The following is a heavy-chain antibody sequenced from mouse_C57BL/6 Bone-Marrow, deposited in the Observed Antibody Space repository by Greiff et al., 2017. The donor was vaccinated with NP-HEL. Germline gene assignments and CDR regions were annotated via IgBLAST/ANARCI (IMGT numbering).Heavy chain of an antibody. CDR2: IYPGSGST. Sequence: VQLQQPGAELVKPGASVKMSCKASGYTFTSYWITWVKQRPGQGLEWIGDIYPGSGSTYYTEKFKSTATLTVDTTSSTAYMQLSSLTSEDSAVYYCAGTELGYFDYWGKGTTLTVSS. CDR3: AGTELGYFDY. J-gene: IGHJ2*01. CDR1: GYTFTSYW. V-gene: IGHV1-55*01. D-gene: IGHD4-1*01.